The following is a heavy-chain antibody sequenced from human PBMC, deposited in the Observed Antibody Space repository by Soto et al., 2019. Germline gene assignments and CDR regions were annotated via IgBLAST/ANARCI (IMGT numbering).Heavy chain of an antibody. V-gene: IGHV3-30-3*01. J-gene: IGHJ6*01. CDR2: ISYDGSNK. CDR3: ARGEGISPLYYYGMDV. CDR1: GFTFSSYA. Sequence: QVQLVESGGGVVQPGRSLRLSCAASGFTFSSYAMHWVRQAPGKGLEWVAVISYDGSNKYYADSVKGRFTISRDNSKNTLYLQMNSLRAEDTAVYYCARGEGISPLYYYGMDVW. D-gene: IGHD3-3*01.